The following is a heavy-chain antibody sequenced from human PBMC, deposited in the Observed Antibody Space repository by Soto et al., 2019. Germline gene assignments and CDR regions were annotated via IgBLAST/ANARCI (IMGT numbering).Heavy chain of an antibody. CDR2: ISGSGGGT. CDR1: GFTFNIYA. D-gene: IGHD3-22*01. J-gene: IGHJ1*01. CDR3: AKCGYDSSCRLLRYLQQ. V-gene: IGHV3-23*01. Sequence: GGSLRLSCAASGFTFNIYAMSWVRQAPGKGLEWVSAISGSGGGTYYADSVEGRFTISRDNSNNTLYLQMSSLRAEDTAVYYCAKCGYDSSCRLLRYLQQWGKGTLVTVYS.